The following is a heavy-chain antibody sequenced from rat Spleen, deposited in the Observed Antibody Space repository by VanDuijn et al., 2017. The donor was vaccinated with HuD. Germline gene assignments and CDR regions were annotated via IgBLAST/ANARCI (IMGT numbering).Heavy chain of an antibody. CDR3: ATLHPTEALRVMDA. V-gene: IGHV5-25*01. D-gene: IGHD1-11*01. Sequence: EVQLVESGGGLVQPGRSLKLSCAASGFTFSDYYMAWVRQAPTKGLEWVASISTGGGSTYYPDSVKGRFTISRDNARSTLYLQMNSLRAEDTATYYCATLHPTEALRVMDAWGQGASVTVSS. CDR1: GFTFSDYY. J-gene: IGHJ4*01. CDR2: ISTGGGST.